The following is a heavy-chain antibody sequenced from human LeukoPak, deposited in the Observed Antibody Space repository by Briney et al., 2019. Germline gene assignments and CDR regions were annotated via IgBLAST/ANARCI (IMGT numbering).Heavy chain of an antibody. D-gene: IGHD4-17*01. CDR1: GYTFTSYG. V-gene: IGHV1-18*01. CDR3: ARVSAPPDYGDYVSENWFDP. Sequence: ASVKVSCKASGYTFTSYGINWVRQAPGQGLEWMGWISAYNKRNYAQKFQGRVTMTTDTSTSTAYMELRNLRSDDAAVYYCARVSAPPDYGDYVSENWFDPRGQGTLVTVSS. J-gene: IGHJ5*02. CDR2: ISAYNKR.